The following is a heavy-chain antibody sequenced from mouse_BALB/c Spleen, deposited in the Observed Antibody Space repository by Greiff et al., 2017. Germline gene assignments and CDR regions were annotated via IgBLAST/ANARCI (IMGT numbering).Heavy chain of an antibody. D-gene: IGHD2-14*01. V-gene: IGHV1S137*01. CDR3: ARAGLAYDFDY. J-gene: IGHJ2*01. CDR2: ISIYYDNT. Sequence: QVQLQQPGAELVKPGASVKLSCKASGYTFTSYWMHWVKQSHAKSLEWIGVISIYYDNTNYNQKFKGKATMTVDKSSSTAYMELARLTSEDSAIYYCARAGLAYDFDYWGQGTTHTVSS. CDR1: GYTFTSYW.